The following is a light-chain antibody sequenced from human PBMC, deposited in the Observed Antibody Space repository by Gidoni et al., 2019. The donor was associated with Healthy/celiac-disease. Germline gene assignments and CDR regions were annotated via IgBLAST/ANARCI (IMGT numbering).Light chain of an antibody. Sequence: DIQMTQSPSTLSASVGDRVTITCRASQSISSWLAWYQQKPGKAPKLLIYDASSVESGVPSRFSGSGSGTEFTLTISILQPDDFATYYCQQYNSYSGTFGQGTKVEIK. CDR1: QSISSW. J-gene: IGKJ1*01. CDR3: QQYNSYSGT. CDR2: DAS. V-gene: IGKV1-5*01.